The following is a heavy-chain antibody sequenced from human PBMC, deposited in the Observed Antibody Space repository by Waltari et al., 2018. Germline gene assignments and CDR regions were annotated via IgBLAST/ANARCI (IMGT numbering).Heavy chain of an antibody. CDR1: GFTFSSYA. V-gene: IGHV3-23*01. D-gene: IGHD2-21*01. J-gene: IGHJ4*02. CDR2: SSGSGGSK. CDR3: ANPSQYGEEIDY. Sequence: EVQLLESGGGLVQPGGSLRLSCAASGFTFSSYAMSWVRQAPGKGLGWVSGSSGSGGSKYYADSVKGRFTISRDNSKNTLYLQMNSLRAEDTAVYYCANPSQYGEEIDYWGQGTLVTVSS.